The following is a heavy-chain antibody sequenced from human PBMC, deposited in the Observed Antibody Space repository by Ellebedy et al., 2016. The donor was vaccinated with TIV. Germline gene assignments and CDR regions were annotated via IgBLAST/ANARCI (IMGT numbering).Heavy chain of an antibody. V-gene: IGHV1-18*01. CDR2: ISTYNGNT. CDR3: ARVQPHYFDY. J-gene: IGHJ4*02. D-gene: IGHD2-2*01. CDR1: GYTFTKYG. Sequence: AASVMVSCKASGYTFTKYGLTWVRQAPGQGLEWMGWISTYNGNTNSVQKFQGRVTMTTDTSTSTAYMELRSLTSDDTAMYYCARVQPHYFDYWGQGTQVTVSS.